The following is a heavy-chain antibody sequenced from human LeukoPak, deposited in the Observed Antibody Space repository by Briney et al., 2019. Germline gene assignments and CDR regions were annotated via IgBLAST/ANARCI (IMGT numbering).Heavy chain of an antibody. CDR1: GFTFSSYA. Sequence: GGSLRLSCAASGFTFSSYAVSWVRQAPGKGLEWVANIKRDGSEKSYVDSVKGRFTISRDNAKNSVYLQMKSLRAEDTAVYYCARDWGGWRFGELYRYGMDVWGQGTTVTVSS. J-gene: IGHJ6*02. V-gene: IGHV3-7*01. D-gene: IGHD3-10*01. CDR2: IKRDGSEK. CDR3: ARDWGGWRFGELYRYGMDV.